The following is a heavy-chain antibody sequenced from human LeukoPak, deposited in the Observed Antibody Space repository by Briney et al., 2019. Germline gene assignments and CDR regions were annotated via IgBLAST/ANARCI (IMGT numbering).Heavy chain of an antibody. CDR3: TTCDYGGNHYWYLDL. D-gene: IGHD4-23*01. Sequence: GGSLRRYCAASEFTSGNPWISWGTQAPGKGWDWQGRIKSKTDGGTTDYAAPVKGRFTISRDDSKNTLYLQMNSLKTEDTAVYYCTTCDYGGNHYWYLDLWGRGTLVTVSS. V-gene: IGHV3-15*01. CDR2: IKSKTDGGTT. CDR1: EFTSGNPW. J-gene: IGHJ2*01.